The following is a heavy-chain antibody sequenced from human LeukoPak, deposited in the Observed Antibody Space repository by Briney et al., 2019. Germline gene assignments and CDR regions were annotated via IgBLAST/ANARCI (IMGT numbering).Heavy chain of an antibody. J-gene: IGHJ4*02. D-gene: IGHD2-15*01. CDR3: ARGDVFMAAATFDY. CDR1: GGSISSYY. Sequence: KPSETLSLTCAVYGGSISSYYWSWIRQPPGKGLEWIGYIYYSGTTNYNPSLKSRVTMSIDTSKNQFSLKLTSVTAADTAVYFCARGDVFMAAATFDYWGQGTLVTVSS. V-gene: IGHV4-59*12. CDR2: IYYSGTT.